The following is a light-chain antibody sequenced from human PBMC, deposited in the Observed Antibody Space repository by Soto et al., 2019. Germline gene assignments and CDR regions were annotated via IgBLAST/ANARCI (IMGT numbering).Light chain of an antibody. J-gene: IGKJ1*01. CDR3: QASYNIRTWK. V-gene: IGKV1-39*01. CDR2: PAS. Sequence: DIQMTQSPSALSASVGGTVVISCRASQNVNAYVSWYLQGPGKGRKLLTFPASSLKSGVPSRFSDSGSRTDISLTISGLHPDDFATNYCQASYNIRTWKFGQRTKADNK. CDR1: QNVNAY.